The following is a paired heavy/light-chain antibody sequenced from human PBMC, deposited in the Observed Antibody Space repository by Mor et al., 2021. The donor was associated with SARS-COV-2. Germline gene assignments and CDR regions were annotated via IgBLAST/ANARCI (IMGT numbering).Light chain of an antibody. CDR2: KDS. V-gene: IGLV3-25*03. CDR3: QSTDSSGTRV. J-gene: IGLJ3*02. CDR1: ALPKQY. Sequence: SYELTQPPSVSVSPGQTARITCSGDALPKQYAYWYQQKPGQAPVLVIYKDSERPSGIPERFSGSSSGTTVTLTISGVQAEDEADYYCQSTDSSGTRVFGGGTKLTVL.
Heavy chain of an antibody. V-gene: IGHV5-10-1*03. CDR3: ARDTEGVTAKDYGMDV. CDR2: IDPSDSFT. Sequence: EVQLVQSGAEVKKPGESLRISCKGSGYSFTSYWISWVRQMPGKGLEWMGRIDPSDSFTNYSPSFQGHVTISADKSISTAYLQWSSLKASDTAMYYCARDTEGVTAKDYGMDVWGRGTTVTVSS. CDR1: GYSFTSYW. D-gene: IGHD2-21*02. J-gene: IGHJ6*02.